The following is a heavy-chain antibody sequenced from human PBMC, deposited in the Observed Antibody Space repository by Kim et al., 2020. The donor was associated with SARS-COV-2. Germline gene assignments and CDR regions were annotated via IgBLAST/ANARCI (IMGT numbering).Heavy chain of an antibody. CDR2: INPDGSEK. Sequence: GGSLRLSCAASGFTFSSNWMTWVRQAPGKGLEWVANINPDGSEKSYVDSVKGRFSISRDTAKNSLYLQMNSLRAEDTSVYYCARGRAYSYYWGLGTLVTV. J-gene: IGHJ4*02. V-gene: IGHV3-7*01. D-gene: IGHD5-12*01. CDR3: ARGRAYSYY. CDR1: GFTFSSNW.